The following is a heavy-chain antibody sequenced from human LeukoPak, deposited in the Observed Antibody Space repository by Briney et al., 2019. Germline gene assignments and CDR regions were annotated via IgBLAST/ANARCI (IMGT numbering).Heavy chain of an antibody. CDR1: GFTFSTYA. J-gene: IGHJ4*02. CDR2: TSGSGRNT. Sequence: GGSLRLSCAASGFTFSTYAMTWVRQAPGKGLEWVSSTSGSGRNTYYADSVKGRFTISRDNSKNTLYLQMNSLRAEDTAVYYCARKGYSYEKTDFDYWGQGTLVTVSS. CDR3: ARKGYSYEKTDFDY. D-gene: IGHD5-18*01. V-gene: IGHV3-23*01.